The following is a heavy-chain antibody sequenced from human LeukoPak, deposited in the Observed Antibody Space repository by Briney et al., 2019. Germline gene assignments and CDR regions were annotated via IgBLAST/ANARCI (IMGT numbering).Heavy chain of an antibody. CDR2: ISSSSSYI. D-gene: IGHD2-15*01. CDR3: ARVGGSGLYYFDY. J-gene: IGHJ4*02. Sequence: GESLRLSCAASGFTFSTYWMSWVRQAPGKGLEWVSSISSSSSYIYYADSVKGRFTISRDNAKNSLYLQMNSLRAEDTAVYYCARVGGSGLYYFDYWGQGTLVTVSS. V-gene: IGHV3-21*01. CDR1: GFTFSTYW.